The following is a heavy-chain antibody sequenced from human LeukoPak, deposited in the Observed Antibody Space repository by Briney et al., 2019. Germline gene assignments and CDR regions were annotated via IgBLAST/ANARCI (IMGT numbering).Heavy chain of an antibody. Sequence: SETLSLTCTVSGASISSYYWSWIRQSPGKGLEWIGCMYYGGNTNYNPSLKSRVTMSLDTSENQFSLKLSSVTAADTAVYYCASRRPYSSGWYNHAFDIWGQGTMVTVSS. J-gene: IGHJ3*02. D-gene: IGHD6-19*01. CDR1: GASISSYY. V-gene: IGHV4-59*08. CDR3: ASRRPYSSGWYNHAFDI. CDR2: MYYGGNT.